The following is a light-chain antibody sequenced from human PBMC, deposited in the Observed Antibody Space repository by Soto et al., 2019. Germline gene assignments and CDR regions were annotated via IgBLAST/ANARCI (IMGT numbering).Light chain of an antibody. CDR2: KAS. CDR3: QQYNSYSWT. V-gene: IGKV1-5*03. Sequence: DIQMTQSPSTLSASVGDRVTITCRASQSISSWLAWYQQKPGKAPKLLIYKASSLESGVPSRFRGSGSGTAFTLTISSLQPDDFATYYCQQYNSYSWTFGQGTKVEIK. CDR1: QSISSW. J-gene: IGKJ1*01.